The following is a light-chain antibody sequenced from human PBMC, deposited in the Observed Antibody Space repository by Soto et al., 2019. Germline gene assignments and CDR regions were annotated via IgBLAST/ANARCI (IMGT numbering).Light chain of an antibody. CDR1: QRISSW. V-gene: IGKV1-5*03. CDR2: KAS. CDR3: QHYNSYSEA. Sequence: DIHMTLSPSTLSASVGDRVTITCRASQRISSWLAWYQQKPGKAPKLLIYKASTLKSGVPSRFSGSGSGTEFTLTISSLQPDDFATYYCQHYNSYSEAFGQGTKVDI. J-gene: IGKJ1*01.